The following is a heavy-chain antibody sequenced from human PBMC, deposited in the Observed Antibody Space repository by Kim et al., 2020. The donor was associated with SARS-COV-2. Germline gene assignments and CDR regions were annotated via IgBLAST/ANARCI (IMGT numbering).Heavy chain of an antibody. CDR2: IYYSGST. J-gene: IGHJ3*02. CDR1: GGSISSYY. V-gene: IGHV4-59*13. Sequence: SETLSLTCTVSGGSISSYYWSWIRQPPGKGLEWIGYIYYSGSTNYNPSLKSRVTISVDTSKNQFSLKLSSVTAADTAVYYCARGTAARAGGAYDIWGQGTMVTVSS. CDR3: ARGTAARAGGAYDI. D-gene: IGHD6-6*01.